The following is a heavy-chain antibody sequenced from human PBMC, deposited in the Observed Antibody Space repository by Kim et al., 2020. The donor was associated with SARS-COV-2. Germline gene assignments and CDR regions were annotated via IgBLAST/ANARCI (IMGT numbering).Heavy chain of an antibody. CDR1: GGSISRYY. D-gene: IGHD2-2*01. J-gene: IGHJ3*02. Sequence: SETLSLTCTVSGGSISRYYWSWIRQPPGKGLEWIGNIYCSGSTNYNPSLKSRVTISVDTSKNQFSLKLSSVTAADTAVYFCARVGCSSTRCSAFDIWGQGTMVTVSS. CDR2: IYCSGST. CDR3: ARVGCSSTRCSAFDI. V-gene: IGHV4-59*01.